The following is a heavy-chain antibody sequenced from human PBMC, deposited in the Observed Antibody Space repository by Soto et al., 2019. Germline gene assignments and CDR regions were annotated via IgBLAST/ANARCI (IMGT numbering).Heavy chain of an antibody. J-gene: IGHJ4*02. V-gene: IGHV3-11*06. D-gene: IGHD4-4*01. CDR2: ISSSSSYT. CDR1: GFTFSDYY. CDR3: ARGGYSNPFDY. Sequence: GGSLRLSCAASGFTFSDYYMSWIRQAPGKGLEWVSYISSSSSYTNYADSVKGRFTISRDNAKNSLYLQMNSLSAEDTAVYYCARGGYSNPFDYWGQGTLVTVSS.